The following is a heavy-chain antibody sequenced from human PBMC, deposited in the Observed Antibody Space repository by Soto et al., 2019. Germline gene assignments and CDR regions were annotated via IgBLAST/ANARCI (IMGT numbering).Heavy chain of an antibody. CDR1: GFTFSSYS. D-gene: IGHD3-3*01. CDR2: ISSSSSYI. J-gene: IGHJ6*03. Sequence: GGSLRLSCAASGFTFSSYSMNWVRQAPGKGLEWVSSISSSSSYIYYADSVKGRFTISRDNAKNSLYLQMNSLRAEDTAVYYCARDYPPQYYDFWSGLYAAGYYYYMDVWGKGTTVTVSS. CDR3: ARDYPPQYYDFWSGLYAAGYYYYMDV. V-gene: IGHV3-21*01.